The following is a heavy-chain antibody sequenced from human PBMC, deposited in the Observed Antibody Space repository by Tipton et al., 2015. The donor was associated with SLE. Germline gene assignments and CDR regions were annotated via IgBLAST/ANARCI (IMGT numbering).Heavy chain of an antibody. D-gene: IGHD3-22*01. Sequence: SLRLSCAASGFTFSSYAMHWVRQAPGKGLEWVAVIWYDGSNKYYADSVKGRFTISRDNSKNTLYLQMNSLRAEDTAVYYCARDGAYDSSGYYYYFDYWGQGTLVTVSS. J-gene: IGHJ4*02. CDR2: IWYDGSNK. CDR3: ARDGAYDSSGYYYYFDY. V-gene: IGHV3-33*08. CDR1: GFTFSSYA.